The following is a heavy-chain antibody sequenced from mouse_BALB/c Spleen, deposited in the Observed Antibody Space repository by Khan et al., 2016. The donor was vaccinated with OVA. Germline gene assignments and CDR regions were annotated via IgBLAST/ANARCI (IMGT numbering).Heavy chain of an antibody. CDR2: ISSGGSYP. D-gene: IGHD1-1*01. J-gene: IGHJ2*01. Sequence: EVELVESGGGLVRPGGSLKLSCAASGFSFSSYSMSWVRQTPEKRLEWVATISSGGSYPYYPDSVKGRFTISRDNAKNTQHLHVNSLRSEDTAMYYCTGHRSYYGSSPYFDYWGQGTTLTVSA. V-gene: IGHV5-6-4*01. CDR1: GFSFSSYS. CDR3: TGHRSYYGSSPYFDY.